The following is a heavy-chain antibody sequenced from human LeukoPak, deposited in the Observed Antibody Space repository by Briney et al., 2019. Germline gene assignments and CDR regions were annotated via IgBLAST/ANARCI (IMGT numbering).Heavy chain of an antibody. J-gene: IGHJ4*02. CDR3: AREPYGSGSYSPNYFDY. D-gene: IGHD3-10*01. CDR2: IIPIFGTA. V-gene: IGHV1-69*06. CDR1: GGTFSSYA. Sequence: SVKVSCKASGGTFSSYAISWVRQAPGQGLEWMGGIIPIFGTANYAQKFQGRVTITADKSTSTAYMELSSMRSEDTAVYYCAREPYGSGSYSPNYFDYGGQGTLVTVSS.